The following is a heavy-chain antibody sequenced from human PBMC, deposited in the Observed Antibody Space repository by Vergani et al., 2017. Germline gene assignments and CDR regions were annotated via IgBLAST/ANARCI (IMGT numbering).Heavy chain of an antibody. D-gene: IGHD3-22*01. CDR2: INPNSGGT. Sequence: QVQLVQSGAEVKKPGASVKVSCKASGYTFTGYYMHWVRQAPGQGLEWMGRINPNSGGTNYAQKFQGRVTMTRDTSISTAYMELSSLRSEDTAVYYCARDERSYDSSGYYYYYYGMDVWGQGTTVTVSS. J-gene: IGHJ6*02. V-gene: IGHV1-2*06. CDR1: GYTFTGYY. CDR3: ARDERSYDSSGYYYYYYGMDV.